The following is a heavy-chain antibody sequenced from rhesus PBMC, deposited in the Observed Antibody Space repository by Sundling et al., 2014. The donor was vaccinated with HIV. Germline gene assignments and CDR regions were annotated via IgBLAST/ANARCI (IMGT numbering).Heavy chain of an antibody. D-gene: IGHD3-3*01. V-gene: IGHV4-93*01. J-gene: IGHJ6*01. Sequence: QVQLQESGPVVVKPSETLSLTCAVSGDSISSSNWWSWIRQSPRKGLEWIGGIYGSGGSTEHNPSLKSRVTIAKDTSKNQFSLKLSSVTAADTAVYYCARVFLTVFGLVAGLDSWGQGVVVTVSS. CDR3: ARVFLTVFGLVAGLDS. CDR1: GDSISSSNW. CDR2: IYGSGGST.